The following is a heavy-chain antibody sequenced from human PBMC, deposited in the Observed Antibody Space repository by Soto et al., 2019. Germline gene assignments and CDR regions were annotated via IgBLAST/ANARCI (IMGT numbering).Heavy chain of an antibody. D-gene: IGHD6-19*01. CDR2: ISSDGSST. CDR3: ASLYSSAWARDY. Sequence: RGSRIHSCAASGFPFSSCWMHWVRQAPGKGLVWVSLISSDGSSTNYADSVKGRFTISRDNAKNTLYLQMNNLRPEDTAVYYCASLYSSAWARDYWGQGTLVTVSS. V-gene: IGHV3-74*01. CDR1: GFPFSSCW. J-gene: IGHJ4*02.